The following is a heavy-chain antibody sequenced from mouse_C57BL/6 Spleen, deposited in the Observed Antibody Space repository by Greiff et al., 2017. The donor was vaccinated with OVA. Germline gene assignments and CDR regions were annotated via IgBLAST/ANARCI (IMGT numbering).Heavy chain of an antibody. J-gene: IGHJ4*01. CDR1: GYTFTDYY. D-gene: IGHD2-4*01. CDR3: AREGLDYDYDGGYAMDY. V-gene: IGHV1-77*01. CDR2: IGPGSGST. Sequence: VQLVESGAELVKPGASVKISCKASGYTFTDYYINWVKQRPGQGLEWIGKIGPGSGSTYYTETFKGKATLTADTSSSTAYMQLSSLTSEDSAVYVSAREGLDYDYDGGYAMDYWGQGTSVTVSS.